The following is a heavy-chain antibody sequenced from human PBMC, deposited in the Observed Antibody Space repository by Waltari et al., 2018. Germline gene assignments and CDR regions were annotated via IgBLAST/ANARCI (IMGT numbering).Heavy chain of an antibody. CDR2: IFTSGRP. J-gene: IGHJ4*02. CDR1: GVSVTSRSYY. Sequence: QVRLQESGPGLVKPSETLSLICSVSGVSVTSRSYYLPWVRHPPGKGLEWIGYIFTSGRPNYNPSLNSRVSMSLDSSKNQFSLRLSSVTADDTAIYFCAREDSESSTFDSWGQGTLVTASS. D-gene: IGHD6-6*01. CDR3: AREDSESSTFDS. V-gene: IGHV4-61*01.